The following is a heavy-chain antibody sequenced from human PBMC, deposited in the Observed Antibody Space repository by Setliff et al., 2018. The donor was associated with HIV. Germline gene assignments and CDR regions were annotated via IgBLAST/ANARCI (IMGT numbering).Heavy chain of an antibody. CDR1: GFTFSTYT. J-gene: IGHJ3*01. CDR2: ISGPSEYI. D-gene: IGHD3-22*01. V-gene: IGHV3-21*01. CDR3: AKDRFSDSSAPGDAFDV. Sequence: GGSLRLSCTASGFTFSTYTMNWVRQAPGRGLEWVASISGPSEYIYYGDSVMGRFTISRDNAKNSLYLQMNSLRAEDTAIYYCAKDRFSDSSAPGDAFDVWGVGTLVTVSS.